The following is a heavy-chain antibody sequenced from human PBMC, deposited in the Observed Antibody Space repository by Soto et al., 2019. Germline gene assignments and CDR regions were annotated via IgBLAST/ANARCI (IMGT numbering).Heavy chain of an antibody. J-gene: IGHJ5*02. V-gene: IGHV1-18*01. CDR3: ARDRGYNWNYGWFDP. CDR1: GYTFTSYG. Sequence: QVQLVQSGAEVKKPGASVKVSCKASGYTFTSYGISWVRQAPGQGLEWMGRINAYNGNTNYAQKLQGRVTMTTDTSTSTAYMELRSLRSDDTAVYYCARDRGYNWNYGWFDPWGQGTLVTVSS. D-gene: IGHD1-7*01. CDR2: INAYNGNT.